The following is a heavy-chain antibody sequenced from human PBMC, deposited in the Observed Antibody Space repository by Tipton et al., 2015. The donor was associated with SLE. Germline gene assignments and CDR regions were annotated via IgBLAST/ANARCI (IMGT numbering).Heavy chain of an antibody. D-gene: IGHD4-23*01. CDR2: ISSSGSTI. CDR3: AREINSPVGMDV. J-gene: IGHJ6*02. Sequence: SLRLSCAASGFTFSDYYMSWIRQAPGKGLEWVSYISSSGSTIYCADSVKGRFTISRDNAKNSLYLQMNSLRAEDTAVYYCAREINSPVGMDVWGQGTTVTVSS. CDR1: GFTFSDYY. V-gene: IGHV3-11*01.